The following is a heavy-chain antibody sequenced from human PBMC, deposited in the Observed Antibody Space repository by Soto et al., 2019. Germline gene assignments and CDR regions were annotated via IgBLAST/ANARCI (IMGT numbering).Heavy chain of an antibody. Sequence: KPSETLSLTCTVSGGSISSGGYYWSWIRQHPGKGLEWIGYIYYSGSTYYNPSLKSRVTISVDTSKNQFSLRLSSVTAADTAVYYYARSLDSSGYYYYYYYYGMDVWGQGTTVTVSS. D-gene: IGHD3-22*01. J-gene: IGHJ6*02. V-gene: IGHV4-31*03. CDR2: IYYSGST. CDR1: GGSISSGGYY. CDR3: ARSLDSSGYYYYYYYYGMDV.